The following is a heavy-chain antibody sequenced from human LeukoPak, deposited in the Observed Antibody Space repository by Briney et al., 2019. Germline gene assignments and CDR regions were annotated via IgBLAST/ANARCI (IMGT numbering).Heavy chain of an antibody. CDR2: TYFRSRWYN. Sequence: SQTLSLTCAISGDGVSSNSAAWNWIRQSPSRGLEWLGRTYFRSRWYNDYAVSVKSRITINPDTSKNQFSLQVNSVTPEDTAVYYCARGGQGDGYSADEAFDIWGQGTMVTVSS. V-gene: IGHV6-1*01. D-gene: IGHD5-24*01. CDR3: ARGGQGDGYSADEAFDI. J-gene: IGHJ3*02. CDR1: GDGVSSNSAA.